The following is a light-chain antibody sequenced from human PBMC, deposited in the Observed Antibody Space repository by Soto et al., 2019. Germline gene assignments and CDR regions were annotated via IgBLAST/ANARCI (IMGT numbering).Light chain of an antibody. V-gene: IGKV3-20*01. CDR1: HIINNNY. Sequence: EIVLTQSPGTLSLSPGEGVILSCRASHIINNNYLAWYQQKPGQAPRLLTYGASSRATGIPDRFSGGGSGTDFTLTVTRLEPEDFAVYYCQQYGSSITFGQGTRLEIK. J-gene: IGKJ5*01. CDR3: QQYGSSIT. CDR2: GAS.